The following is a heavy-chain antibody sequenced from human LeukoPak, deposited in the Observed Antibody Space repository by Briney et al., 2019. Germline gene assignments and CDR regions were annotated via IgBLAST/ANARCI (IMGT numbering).Heavy chain of an antibody. V-gene: IGHV4-34*01. CDR3: ARGPISYCGGDCYFSYYFDY. CDR1: GGSFSGYY. D-gene: IGHD2-21*01. CDR2: INHSGST. J-gene: IGHJ4*02. Sequence: SETPSLTCAVYGGSFSGYYTSWIRQPPGKGLEWIEEINHSGSTNYNPSLKSRVTISVDTSKNQFSLKLSSVTAADTAVYYCARGPISYCGGDCYFSYYFDYWGQGTLVTVSS.